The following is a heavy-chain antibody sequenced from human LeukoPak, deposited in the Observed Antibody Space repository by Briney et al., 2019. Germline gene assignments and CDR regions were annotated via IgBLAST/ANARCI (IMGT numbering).Heavy chain of an antibody. V-gene: IGHV4-30-2*03. J-gene: IGHJ4*02. D-gene: IGHD1-26*01. CDR2: IYYSGST. CDR1: GGSISSGGYS. Sequence: SQTLSLTCAVSGGSISSGGYSWSWIRQPPGKGLEWIGSIYYSGSTYYNPSLKSRVTISVDTSKNQFSLKLSSVTAADTAVYYCARRGVGAGLPHEYYFDYWGQGTLVTVSS. CDR3: ARRGVGAGLPHEYYFDY.